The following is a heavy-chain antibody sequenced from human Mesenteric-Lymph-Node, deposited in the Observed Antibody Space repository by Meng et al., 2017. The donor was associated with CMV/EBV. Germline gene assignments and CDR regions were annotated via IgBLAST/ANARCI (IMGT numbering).Heavy chain of an antibody. CDR3: ARGEAGLKLELRYYYYAMDV. CDR2: IIPNSGAT. CDR1: GYSFTAYY. Sequence: ASVKVSCKASGYSFTAYYIHWVRQAPGQGLEWMGWIIPNSGATNYAQRFQGGVTMTRDLSTSTVYMELRPLRFNDTAVYYCARGEAGLKLELRYYYYAMDVWGQGTTVTVSS. J-gene: IGHJ6*02. D-gene: IGHD1-7*01. V-gene: IGHV1-2*02.